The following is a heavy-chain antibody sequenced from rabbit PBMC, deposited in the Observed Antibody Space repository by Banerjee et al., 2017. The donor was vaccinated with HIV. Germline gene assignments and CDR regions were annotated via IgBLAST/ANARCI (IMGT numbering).Heavy chain of an antibody. D-gene: IGHD6-1*01. V-gene: IGHV1S47*01. CDR2: IYSSNGDK. J-gene: IGHJ3*01. Sequence: QEQLVESGGGLVQPEGSLTLTCKASGSDISSNAMCWVRQAPGKGLELIACIYSSNGDKWYASWVNGRFTISRSTSLNTVDLKMTSLTGADTATYFCGRDRDGDAGYGSLALWGQGTLVTVS. CDR1: GSDISSNA. CDR3: GRDRDGDAGYGSLAL.